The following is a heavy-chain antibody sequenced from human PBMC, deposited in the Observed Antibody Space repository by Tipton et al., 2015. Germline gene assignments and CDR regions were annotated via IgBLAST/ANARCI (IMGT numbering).Heavy chain of an antibody. CDR3: ARIRGRYVLDH. D-gene: IGHD3-16*01. V-gene: IGHV4-59*11. CDR2: ISYSGTT. Sequence: TLSLTCTVSGGSISSHYWSWIRQSPGKALEWIGYISYSGTTNYNPSLNSRVTISVDTSKNQFFLRMTPVTAADTAVYYCARIRGRYVLDHWGQGTLVTVSS. J-gene: IGHJ4*02. CDR1: GGSISSHY.